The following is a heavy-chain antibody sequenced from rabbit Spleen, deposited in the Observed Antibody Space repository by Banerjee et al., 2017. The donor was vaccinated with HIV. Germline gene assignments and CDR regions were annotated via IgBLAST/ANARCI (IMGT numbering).Heavy chain of an antibody. V-gene: IGHV1S45*01. D-gene: IGHD8-1*01. CDR3: ARDTGSSFSSYGMDL. J-gene: IGHJ6*01. Sequence: QEQLEESGGGLVQPGGSLKLSCKASGFSLSSYYMSWVRQAPGKGLEWIGCTGGGSGDSYYANWAKGRFTISRTSSTTVFLQMTSLTVADTATYFCARDTGSSFSSYGMDLWGQGTLVTVS. CDR2: TGGGSGDS. CDR1: GFSLSSYYM.